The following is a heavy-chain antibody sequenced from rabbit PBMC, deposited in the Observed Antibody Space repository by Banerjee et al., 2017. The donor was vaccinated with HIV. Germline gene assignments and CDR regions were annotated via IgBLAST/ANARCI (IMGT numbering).Heavy chain of an antibody. Sequence: QSLEESGGDLVKPGASLTLTCTASGFSFSSSYWICWVRQAPGKGLEWIACIYTGSSGGTYYASWAKGRFTISKTSSTTVTLQMTSLTAADTATYLCARAADTGYPAFNLWGPGTLVTVS. J-gene: IGHJ4*01. D-gene: IGHD7-1*01. CDR3: ARAADTGYPAFNL. CDR1: GFSFSSSYW. CDR2: IYTGSSGGT. V-gene: IGHV1S40*01.